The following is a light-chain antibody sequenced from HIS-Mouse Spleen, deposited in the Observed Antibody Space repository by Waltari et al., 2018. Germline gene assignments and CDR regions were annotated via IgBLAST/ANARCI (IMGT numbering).Light chain of an antibody. CDR3: QQYDNLRMYT. Sequence: DIQMTQSPSSLSASVGDRVTITCQASQDISNYLNWYQQKPGKAPKLLIYDASNLETGVPSRFSGSVSGTDFTFTISSLQPEDIATYYCQQYDNLRMYTFGQGTKLEIK. J-gene: IGKJ2*01. V-gene: IGKV1-33*01. CDR2: DAS. CDR1: QDISNY.